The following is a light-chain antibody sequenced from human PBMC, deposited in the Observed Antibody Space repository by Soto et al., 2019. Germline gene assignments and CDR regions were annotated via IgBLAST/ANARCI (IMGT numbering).Light chain of an antibody. V-gene: IGLV2-14*03. CDR2: EVS. CDR1: SSDVGGYNF. J-gene: IGLJ1*01. Sequence: QSVLTQPASVFGSPGQSITFSCTGTSSDVGGYNFVSWYQQHPGKAPKPMIYEVSSRPSGFSNRFSGSKYGNTASLTISGLQPEDEADYYCSSYTTITTVIFGTGTKVTVL. CDR3: SSYTTITTVI.